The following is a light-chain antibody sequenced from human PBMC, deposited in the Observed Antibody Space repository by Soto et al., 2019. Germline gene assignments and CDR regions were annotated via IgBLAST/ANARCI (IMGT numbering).Light chain of an antibody. CDR3: QQYDNWPIT. CDR2: GAS. Sequence: EIAMTQSPASLSVSPGERATLSCRASQSVSTNLAWYQQKPGQAPRLLMYGASTRAIGIPARFTGGGSGTEFTLTINSLQPEDLTFYYCQQYDNWPITFGPGTRLEIK. V-gene: IGKV3-15*01. CDR1: QSVSTN. J-gene: IGKJ5*01.